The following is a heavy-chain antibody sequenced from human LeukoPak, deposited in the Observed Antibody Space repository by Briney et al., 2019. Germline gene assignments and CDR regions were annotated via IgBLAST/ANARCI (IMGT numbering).Heavy chain of an antibody. CDR1: EYTLTNAR. CDR3: TPDRYSLYYFDY. J-gene: IGHJ4*02. CDR2: IKSKTDGRTT. Sequence: GGPPRISCADTEYTLTNARQRCARQTPGNDLHTTDPIKSKTDGRTTYYAPPLKRRFTISRDDSKNTLYLKMTSLKTEDTAVYYCTPDRYSLYYFDYWGQGTLVNVSS. D-gene: IGHD2-21*01. V-gene: IGHV3-15*01.